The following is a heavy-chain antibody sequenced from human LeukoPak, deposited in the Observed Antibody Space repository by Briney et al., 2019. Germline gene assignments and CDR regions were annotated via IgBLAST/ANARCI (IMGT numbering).Heavy chain of an antibody. D-gene: IGHD6-19*01. V-gene: IGHV1-2*02. CDR1: GYTFTDHY. J-gene: IGHJ5*02. Sequence: ASVKVSCKASGYTFTDHYIHWVRQAPGQGLEWMGWINPSTGGAKYAQRFQGRVTMTRDTSISTAYMGLSRLTSADTALYYCAKGRVVAGTKSLTYHWFDPWGQGTLVTVSS. CDR2: INPSTGGA. CDR3: AKGRVVAGTKSLTYHWFDP.